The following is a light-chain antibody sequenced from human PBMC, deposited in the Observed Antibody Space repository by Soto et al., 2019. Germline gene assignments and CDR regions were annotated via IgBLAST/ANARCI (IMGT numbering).Light chain of an antibody. CDR1: SSDIGGYNS. J-gene: IGLJ2*01. Sequence: QSALTQPPSASGSPGQSVTISCTGTSSDIGGYNSVSWYQQHPGKAPRLMIYEVNKRPSGVPDRFSGSKSGYTASLTVSGLQTEDEADYYCSSYTSSSSCVFGGGTKLTVL. CDR3: SSYTSSSSCV. CDR2: EVN. V-gene: IGLV2-8*01.